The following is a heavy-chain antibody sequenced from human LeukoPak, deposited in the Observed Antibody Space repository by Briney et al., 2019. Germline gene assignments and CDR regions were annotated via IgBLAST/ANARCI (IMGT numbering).Heavy chain of an antibody. Sequence: SETLSLTCAVYGGSFSGYYWSWIRQPPGKGPEWIGEINHSGSTNYNPSLKSRVTISVDTSKNQFSLKLSSVTAADTAVYYCARFKGYCSGGSCYYYYYYYMDVWGKGTTVTVSS. V-gene: IGHV4-34*01. D-gene: IGHD2-15*01. CDR3: ARFKGYCSGGSCYYYYYYYMDV. CDR2: INHSGST. CDR1: GGSFSGYY. J-gene: IGHJ6*03.